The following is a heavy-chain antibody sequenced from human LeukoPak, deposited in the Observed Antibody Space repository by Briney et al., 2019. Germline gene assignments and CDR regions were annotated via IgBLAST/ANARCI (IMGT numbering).Heavy chain of an antibody. V-gene: IGHV1-69*04. CDR2: IIPILGIA. Sequence: GSSVKVSCKASGGTFSSYAISWVRQAPGQGLEWMGRIIPILGIANYAQKFQGRVTITADKSTSTAYMELSSLRSEDTAVYYCARDGSSGGYPDYWGQGTLVTVSS. CDR1: GGTFSSYA. D-gene: IGHD3-16*01. CDR3: ARDGSSGGYPDY. J-gene: IGHJ4*02.